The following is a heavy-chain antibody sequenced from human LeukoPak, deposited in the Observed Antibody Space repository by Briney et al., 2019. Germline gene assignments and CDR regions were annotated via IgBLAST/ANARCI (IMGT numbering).Heavy chain of an antibody. CDR2: FDPEDGET. Sequence: ASVKVSCKVSGYTLTELSMHWVRQAPGKGLEWMGGFDPEDGETIYAQKFQGRVTMTEDTSTDTAYMELSSLRSEDTAVYYCATDRPQWELLGEHAFDIWGQGTMVTVSS. CDR3: ATDRPQWELLGEHAFDI. V-gene: IGHV1-24*01. J-gene: IGHJ3*02. D-gene: IGHD1-26*01. CDR1: GYTLTELS.